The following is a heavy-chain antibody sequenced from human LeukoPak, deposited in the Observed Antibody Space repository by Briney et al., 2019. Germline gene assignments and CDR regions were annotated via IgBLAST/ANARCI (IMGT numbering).Heavy chain of an antibody. Sequence: SETLSLTCTVSGGSISSSSYYWSWIRQPPGKGLEWIGEINHSGSTNYNPSLKSRVTISVDTSKNQFSLKLSSVTAADTAVYYCARGPSAMVYLVYRVLDYWGQGTLVTVSS. CDR2: INHSGST. CDR1: GGSISSSSYY. J-gene: IGHJ4*02. CDR3: ARGPSAMVYLVYRVLDY. V-gene: IGHV4-39*07. D-gene: IGHD5-18*01.